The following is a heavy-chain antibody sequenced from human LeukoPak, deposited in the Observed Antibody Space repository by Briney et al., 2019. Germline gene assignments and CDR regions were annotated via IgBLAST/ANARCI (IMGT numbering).Heavy chain of an antibody. J-gene: IGHJ4*02. Sequence: SETLSLTCTISGGSVSDYYWSWIRQSPGKGLEWIGYIYYTGSTTYNPSLKSRVTISADTSKNQFSLKLSSVTAADTAVYYCARRESSGWYGGLDHWGQGTLVTVSS. CDR3: ARRESSGWYGGLDH. CDR2: IYYTGST. CDR1: GGSVSDYY. V-gene: IGHV4-59*02. D-gene: IGHD6-19*01.